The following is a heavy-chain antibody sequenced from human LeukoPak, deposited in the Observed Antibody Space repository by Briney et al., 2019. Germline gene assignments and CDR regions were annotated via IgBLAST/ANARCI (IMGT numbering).Heavy chain of an antibody. CDR1: GFTFSSHW. CDR2: IKQDGSET. Sequence: GGSLRLSCAVSGFTFSSHWMSWVRQAPGKGLEWVANIKQDGSETYYVDSVKGRFTISRDNAKNSLFLHMNSLRAEDTVVYYCARGPRRIQLWLALPYYFDYWGQGTLVTASS. J-gene: IGHJ4*02. CDR3: ARGPRRIQLWLALPYYFDY. V-gene: IGHV3-7*03. D-gene: IGHD5-18*01.